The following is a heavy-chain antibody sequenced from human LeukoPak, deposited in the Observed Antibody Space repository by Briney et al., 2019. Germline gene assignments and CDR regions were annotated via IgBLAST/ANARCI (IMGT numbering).Heavy chain of an antibody. CDR2: ISWNSGSI. CDR3: AKDLVSDCSGGSCYLFDY. CDR1: GFTFDDYA. J-gene: IGHJ4*02. V-gene: IGHV3-9*01. Sequence: GRSLRLSCAASGFTFDDYAMHWVRQAPGKGLEWVSGISWNSGSIGYADSVKGRFTISRDNAKNSLYLQMNSLRAEDTALYYCAKDLVSDCSGGSCYLFDYWGQGTLVTVSS. D-gene: IGHD2-15*01.